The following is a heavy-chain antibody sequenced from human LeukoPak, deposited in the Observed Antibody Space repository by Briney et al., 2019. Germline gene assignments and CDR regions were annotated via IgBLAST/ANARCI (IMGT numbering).Heavy chain of an antibody. CDR1: GFTVSGIH. J-gene: IGHJ3*02. Sequence: GGSLRLSCAASGFTVSGIHMVWVRQAPGKGLEWVSVTYTGGNSYYADSVKGRFIISRDISKNTLYLQMNSLRAEDSALYYCARGGRGSAAVVAPRSFDIWGQGTMVTVSS. CDR2: TYTGGNS. CDR3: ARGGRGSAAVVAPRSFDI. D-gene: IGHD3-22*01. V-gene: IGHV3-53*01.